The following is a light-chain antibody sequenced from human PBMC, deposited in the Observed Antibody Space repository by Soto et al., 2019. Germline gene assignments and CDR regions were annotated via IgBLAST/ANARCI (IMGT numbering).Light chain of an antibody. V-gene: IGKV3-11*01. Sequence: IVSTQSPATLSLSPGKRATLSCRASQNISNYSIWHQQERDPAPRLLFYDAYTRATSIPARFSGSGSGKVIPITISSLAPEDFALYYYQQRINWPITFGQGTRLEIK. CDR2: DAY. J-gene: IGKJ5*01. CDR1: QNISNY. CDR3: QQRINWPIT.